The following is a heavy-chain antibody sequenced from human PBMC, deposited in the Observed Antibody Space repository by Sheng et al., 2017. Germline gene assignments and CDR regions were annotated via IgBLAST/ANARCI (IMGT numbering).Heavy chain of an antibody. CDR3: AKGSGRAVEWLPHFDY. CDR1: GLTFDDYA. CDR2: ISWNSGRK. J-gene: IGHJ4*02. V-gene: IGHV3-9*01. D-gene: IGHD3-3*01. Sequence: EVKLVESGGALVQPRARPLRVSCLTSGLTFDDYAMHWIRQSPGKGPEWVAGISWNSGRKVYMESVKGRFNISRDNFQNAVFLEMNNLRPDDTALYYCAKGSGRAVEWLPHFDYWGQGTLVTVSS.